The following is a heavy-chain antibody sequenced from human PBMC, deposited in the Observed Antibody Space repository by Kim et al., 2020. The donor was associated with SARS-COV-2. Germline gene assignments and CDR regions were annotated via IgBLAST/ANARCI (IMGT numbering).Heavy chain of an antibody. J-gene: IGHJ4*02. D-gene: IGHD3-22*01. CDR3: ARAPPYDSSGYYEGGYYFDY. V-gene: IGHV4-31*03. CDR1: GGSISSGGYY. Sequence: SETLSLTCTVSGGSISSGGYYWSWIRQHPGKGLEWIGYIYYSGSTYYNPSLKSRVTISVDTSKNQFSLKLSSVTAAATAVYYCARAPPYDSSGYYEGGYYFDYWGQGTLVTVSS. CDR2: IYYSGST.